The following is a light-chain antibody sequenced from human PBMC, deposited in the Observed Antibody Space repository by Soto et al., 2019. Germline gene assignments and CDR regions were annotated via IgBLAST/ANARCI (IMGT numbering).Light chain of an antibody. CDR2: DST. J-gene: IGKJ5*01. Sequence: EIVLTQSPATLSLSPGDRATLSCRASQSVSSYLALYQQKPGQAPRLLISDSTNRAAGIPARFSGRRSGTDFTRTNRSVEPEDFAIYYCRQRYPFGQGTRLHIK. CDR1: QSVSSY. V-gene: IGKV3-11*01. CDR3: RQRYP.